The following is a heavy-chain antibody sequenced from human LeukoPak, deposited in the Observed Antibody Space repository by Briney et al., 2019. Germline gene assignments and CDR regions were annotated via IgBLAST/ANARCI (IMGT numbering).Heavy chain of an antibody. CDR1: GGSISSYY. J-gene: IGHJ6*02. CDR2: IYYSGST. V-gene: IGHV4-59*01. D-gene: IGHD6-13*01. CDR3: ARDAGSSSEWDV. Sequence: SSETLSLTCTVSGGSISSYYWSWIRQPPGKGLEWIGYIYYSGSTNYNPSLKSRVTISVDTSKNQFSLKLSSVTAADTAVYYCARDAGSSSEWDVWGQGTTVTVSS.